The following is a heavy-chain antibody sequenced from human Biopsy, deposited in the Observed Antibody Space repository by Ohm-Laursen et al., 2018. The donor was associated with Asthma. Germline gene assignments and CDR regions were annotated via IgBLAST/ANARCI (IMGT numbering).Heavy chain of an antibody. CDR2: ISVYNGNT. CDR3: ASAVDDAHYYGIDV. J-gene: IGHJ6*02. Sequence: SENHACKPSRYTLNRAGITWGRQAPGPGLEWMGWISVYNGNTKVAQKLQDRVTMITDKSKSTVYMELSSLRSDDTAVYFSASAVDDAHYYGIDVWGQGTTVTVS. D-gene: IGHD4-23*01. CDR1: RYTLNRAG. V-gene: IGHV1-18*01.